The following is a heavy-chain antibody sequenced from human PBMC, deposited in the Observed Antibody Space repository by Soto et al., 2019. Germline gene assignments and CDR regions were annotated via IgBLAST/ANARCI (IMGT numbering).Heavy chain of an antibody. CDR1: GGSISSYY. CDR2: IYYSGST. V-gene: IGHV4-59*01. CDR3: ARAGGRHDY. D-gene: IGHD2-8*02. Sequence: SETLSLTCTVSGGSISSYYWSWIRQPPGKGLEWIGYIYYSGSTNYNPSLKSRVTISVDTSKNQFSLRLSSVTAADTAVYYCARAGGRHDYWGQGTLVTVSS. J-gene: IGHJ4*02.